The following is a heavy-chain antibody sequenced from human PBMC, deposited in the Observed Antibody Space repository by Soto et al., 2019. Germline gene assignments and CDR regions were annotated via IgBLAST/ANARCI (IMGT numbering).Heavy chain of an antibody. V-gene: IGHV3-53*01. D-gene: IGHD2-2*01. Sequence: GGSLRLSCAASGSTVSSNYMSWVRQAPGKGLEWVSVIYSGGSTYYADSVKGRFTISRDNSKNTLYLQMNSLRAEDTAVYYCARDSFSPAYCSSTSCYSTYYGMDVWGQGTTVTVSS. J-gene: IGHJ6*02. CDR2: IYSGGST. CDR3: ARDSFSPAYCSSTSCYSTYYGMDV. CDR1: GSTVSSNY.